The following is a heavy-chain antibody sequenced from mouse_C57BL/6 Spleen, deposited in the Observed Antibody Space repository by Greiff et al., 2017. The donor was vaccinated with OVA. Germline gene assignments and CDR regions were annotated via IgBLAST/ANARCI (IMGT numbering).Heavy chain of an antibody. CDR2: IDPSDSYT. CDR3: VATTMGFFAY. CDR1: GYTFTSYW. Sequence: QVQLQQPGAELVKPGASVKLSCKASGYTFTSYWMQWVKQRPGQGLEWIGEIDPSDSYTNYNQKFKGKATLTVDTSSSTAYMQLSSLTSEDSAVYYCVATTMGFFAYWGQGTLVTVSA. V-gene: IGHV1-50*01. D-gene: IGHD1-1*01. J-gene: IGHJ3*01.